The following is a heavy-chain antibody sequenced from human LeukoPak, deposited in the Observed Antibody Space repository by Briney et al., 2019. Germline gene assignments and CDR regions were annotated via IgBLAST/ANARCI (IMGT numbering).Heavy chain of an antibody. D-gene: IGHD5-18*01. CDR1: GFTFSSHA. V-gene: IGHV3-23*01. J-gene: IGHJ4*02. CDR3: GKTTVGYSSGQKPAWPVDY. Sequence: GGSLRLSCEASGFTFSSHAMYWVRQAPGKGLEWVAGIFGSGGSPRYADSVKGRFTISRDNPRNTVYLQINSLRDEDTAVYYCGKTTVGYSSGQKPAWPVDYWGQGTLVTVSS. CDR2: IFGSGGSP.